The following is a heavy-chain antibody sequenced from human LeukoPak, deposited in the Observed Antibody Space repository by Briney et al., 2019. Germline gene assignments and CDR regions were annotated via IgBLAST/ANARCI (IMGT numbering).Heavy chain of an antibody. V-gene: IGHV4-31*03. D-gene: IGHD2-15*01. Sequence: SLSLTCTVSGGSISSGGYYWSWIRQHPGKGLEWIGYIYYSGSTYYNPSLKSRVTISVDTSKNQFSLKLSSVTAADTAVYYCAGRRGSSLASIDSWGQGTLVTVSS. CDR3: AGRRGSSLASIDS. J-gene: IGHJ4*02. CDR1: GGSISSGGYY. CDR2: IYYSGST.